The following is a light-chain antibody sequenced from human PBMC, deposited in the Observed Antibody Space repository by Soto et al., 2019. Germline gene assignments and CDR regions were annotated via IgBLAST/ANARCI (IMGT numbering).Light chain of an antibody. CDR3: QKYTRAPFT. Sequence: DIQMTQSPSSLSASVGDSVTITCRASQGIDTYLAWYQQKPGQVPKLLIYAASTLQSGVPSRFSGSVSGTDFTLTISSLQPEDVATYFCQKYTRAPFTFGPGTKVDIK. CDR2: AAS. V-gene: IGKV1-27*01. CDR1: QGIDTY. J-gene: IGKJ3*01.